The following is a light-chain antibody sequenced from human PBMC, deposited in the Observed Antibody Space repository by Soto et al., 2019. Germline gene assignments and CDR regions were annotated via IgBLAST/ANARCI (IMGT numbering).Light chain of an antibody. Sequence: QSALTQPASVSGSPGQSITISCTGTSSDDGGYNYVSWYQQHPGKAPKLMIYEVSNRPSGVSNRFSGSKSGNTASLTISGLQAEDEADYYGSSYTSISTHVVFGGGTKPTVL. J-gene: IGLJ2*01. CDR2: EVS. CDR3: SSYTSISTHVV. V-gene: IGLV2-14*01. CDR1: SSDDGGYNY.